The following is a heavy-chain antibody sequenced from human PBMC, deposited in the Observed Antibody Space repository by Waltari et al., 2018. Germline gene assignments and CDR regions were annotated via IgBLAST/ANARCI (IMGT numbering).Heavy chain of an antibody. CDR2: IYPSASDT. CDR1: GYSFNTHW. V-gene: IGHV5-51*01. Sequence: EVQLVQSGAEVKKSGESLKISCQGSGYSFNTHWIAWMRQMPGKGLEWMGFIYPSASDTRYSPSFQGQVNISVDKSTNTAYLQWRSLKASDTAMYYCARRVRGKYNWFDPWGQGTQVTVSS. CDR3: ARRVRGKYNWFDP. D-gene: IGHD1-26*01. J-gene: IGHJ5*02.